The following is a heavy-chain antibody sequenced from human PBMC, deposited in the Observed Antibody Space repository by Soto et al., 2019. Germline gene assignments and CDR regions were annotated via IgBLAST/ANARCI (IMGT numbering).Heavy chain of an antibody. J-gene: IGHJ2*01. V-gene: IGHV4-34*01. CDR2: INQSGST. D-gene: IGHD4-4*01. CDR1: GGSFSGYY. CDR3: ARGYSNYDWYFDL. Sequence: SETLSLTCAVYGGSFSGYYWNWIRQPPGKGLEWIGEINQSGSTNYNPSLKSRVTISVDTSKNQFSLKLSSVTAADTAVYYCARGYSNYDWYFDLWGRGTLVTVSS.